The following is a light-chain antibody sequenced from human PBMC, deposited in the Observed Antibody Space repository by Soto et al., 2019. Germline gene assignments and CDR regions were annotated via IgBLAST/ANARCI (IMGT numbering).Light chain of an antibody. CDR3: QAWDSSTVA. CDR2: EDN. CDR1: KLGHKY. V-gene: IGLV3-1*01. Sequence: SSELTQPPSVSVSPGQTANITCSGDKLGHKYTSWYQQKPGQSPVLVIYEDNKRPSGIPERFSGSNSGNTATLTISGTQAMDEADYYCQAWDSSTVAFGGGTKLTVL. J-gene: IGLJ2*01.